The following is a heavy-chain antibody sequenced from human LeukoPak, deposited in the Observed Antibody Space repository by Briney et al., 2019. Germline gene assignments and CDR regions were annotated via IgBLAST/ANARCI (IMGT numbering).Heavy chain of an antibody. D-gene: IGHD6-13*01. CDR1: GCTFTGYD. J-gene: IGHJ3*02. CDR3: ARDLGVVFSIAAAGMSAFDI. Sequence: GASVKVSCKASGCTFTGYDMHWVRQAPCQGREGMGCINPNSGGTNYAQKFQGRVTMTRDTSISTAYMELSRLRSDDTAVYYCARDLGVVFSIAAAGMSAFDIWGQGTMVTVSS. CDR2: INPNSGGT. V-gene: IGHV1-2*02.